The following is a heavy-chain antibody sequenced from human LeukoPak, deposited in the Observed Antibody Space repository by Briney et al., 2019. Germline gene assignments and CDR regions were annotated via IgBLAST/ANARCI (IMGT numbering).Heavy chain of an antibody. CDR3: TTDEDWNYARKDV. D-gene: IGHD1-7*01. CDR1: GFTFNYAW. V-gene: IGHV3-15*04. J-gene: IGHJ6*02. Sequence: GGSLRLSCASSGFTFNYAWMSWVRQVPGKGLQWVGQTVSEIDGGTTDYAAPVKGRFTISRDDSKSTLYLQMNSLKIEDTAVYYCTTDEDWNYARKDVWGQGATVIVSS. CDR2: TVSEIDGGTT.